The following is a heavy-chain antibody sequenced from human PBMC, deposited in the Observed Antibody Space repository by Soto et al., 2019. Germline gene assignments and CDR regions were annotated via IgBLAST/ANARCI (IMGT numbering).Heavy chain of an antibody. CDR2: INAGDGNT. V-gene: IGHV1-3*01. J-gene: IGHJ4*02. CDR3: ARGSVASDS. D-gene: IGHD3-10*01. Sequence: QVHLVQSGAEVKKPGASVNVSCKASGYIFTNYSIHWVRQAPGQRLEWMGRINAGDGNTRYSQNCQDRVTITRDTSASTAYMQLSSLTSEDSPLYFCARGSVASDSWGQGTLVTVSS. CDR1: GYIFTNYS.